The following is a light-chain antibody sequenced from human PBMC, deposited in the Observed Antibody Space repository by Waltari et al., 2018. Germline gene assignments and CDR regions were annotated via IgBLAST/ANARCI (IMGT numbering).Light chain of an antibody. CDR2: LGS. CDR1: QSLRHRNGKNY. J-gene: IGKJ3*01. V-gene: IGKV2-28*01. Sequence: DIVMTQSPLSLPVTPGEPASIPCSANQSLRHRNGKNYLEWYLQKPGQSPQLLIYLGSIRASGVPDRFSGSGSGTDFTLKISRVEAEDVGFYYCMHALETRNTFGPGTKVDIK. CDR3: MHALETRNT.